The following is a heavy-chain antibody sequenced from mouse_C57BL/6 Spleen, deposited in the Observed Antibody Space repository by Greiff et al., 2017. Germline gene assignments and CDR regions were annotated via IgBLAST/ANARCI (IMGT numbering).Heavy chain of an antibody. CDR1: GFTFSDYG. CDR3: ARPTGKGYFDY. V-gene: IGHV5-17*01. J-gene: IGHJ2*01. Sequence: KLVASGGGLVKPGGSLKLSCASSGFTFSDYGLHWVRPSPLKGLDWVTYISSGSSTIYYADTVKGRFNISRENDKNTLFLQMTSLRSEDTAMYYCARPTGKGYFDYWGQGTTLTVSS. D-gene: IGHD4-1*02. CDR2: ISSGSSTI.